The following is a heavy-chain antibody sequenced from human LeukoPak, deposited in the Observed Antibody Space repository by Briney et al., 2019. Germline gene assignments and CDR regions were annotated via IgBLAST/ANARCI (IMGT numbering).Heavy chain of an antibody. V-gene: IGHV3-74*01. CDR1: GFTFSSYW. D-gene: IGHD3-22*01. J-gene: IGHJ4*02. CDR2: INSDGSST. CDR3: ARDRLDNYYDSSEPSDY. Sequence: PGGSLRLSCAASGFTFSSYWMHWVRQAPGKGLVWVSRINSDGSSTSYADSVKGRFTISRDNAKNTLYLQMNSLRAEDTAVYYCARDRLDNYYDSSEPSDYWGQGTLVTVSS.